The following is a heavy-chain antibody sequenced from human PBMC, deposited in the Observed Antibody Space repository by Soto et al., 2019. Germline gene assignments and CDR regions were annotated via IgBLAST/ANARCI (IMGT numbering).Heavy chain of an antibody. CDR2: IYYSGST. CDR1: GGSISSYY. J-gene: IGHJ4*02. D-gene: IGHD5-12*01. V-gene: IGHV4-59*12. CDR3: ARDHHRYSGYDYVDY. Sequence: SETLSLTCTVSGGSISSYYWSWIRQPPGKGLEWIGYIYYSGSTNYNPSLKSRVTISVDTSKNQLSLKLSSVTAADTAVYYCARDHHRYSGYDYVDYWGQGTLVTVSS.